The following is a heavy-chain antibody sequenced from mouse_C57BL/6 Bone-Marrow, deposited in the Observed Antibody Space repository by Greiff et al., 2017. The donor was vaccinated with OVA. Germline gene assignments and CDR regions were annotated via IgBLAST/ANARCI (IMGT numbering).Heavy chain of an antibody. CDR2: IHPNSGST. J-gene: IGHJ3*01. CDR3: ARGGDGYEWFAY. Sequence: QVQLQQPGAELVKPGASVKLSCKASGYTFTSYWMHWVKQRPGQGLEWIGMIHPNSGSTNYNEKFKSKATLTVDKSSSTAYMQLSSLTSDDSAVYYCARGGDGYEWFAYWGQGTLVTVSA. CDR1: GYTFTSYW. V-gene: IGHV1-64*01. D-gene: IGHD2-2*01.